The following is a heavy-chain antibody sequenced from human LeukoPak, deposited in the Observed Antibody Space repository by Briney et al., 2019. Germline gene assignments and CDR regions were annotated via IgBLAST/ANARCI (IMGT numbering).Heavy chain of an antibody. CDR1: GFTFSSYA. V-gene: IGHV3-23*01. CDR3: AKDRVLCNCFDP. D-gene: IGHD3-16*01. CDR2: ISGSGGST. Sequence: AGGSLRLSCAASGFTFSSYAMSWVRQAPGEGLEWVSAISGSGGSTYYADSVKGRFTISRDNSKNTLYLQMNSLRAEDTAVYYCAKDRVLCNCFDPWGQGTLVTVSS. J-gene: IGHJ5*02.